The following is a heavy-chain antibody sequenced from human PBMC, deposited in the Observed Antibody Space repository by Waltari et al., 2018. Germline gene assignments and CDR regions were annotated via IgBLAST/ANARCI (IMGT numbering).Heavy chain of an antibody. Sequence: QLQLQESGPGLVKPSETLSLTCTVSGGSISSSSYYWGWIRQPPGKGQEWIWSIYYSGSTSYNPALKGRVTISVDTSKEQFSLRLGSVTAADTAVYYCARNYDFWSGYSYYFDYWGQGTLVTVSS. D-gene: IGHD3-3*01. CDR1: GGSISSSSYY. V-gene: IGHV4-39*01. CDR2: IYYSGST. J-gene: IGHJ4*02. CDR3: ARNYDFWSGYSYYFDY.